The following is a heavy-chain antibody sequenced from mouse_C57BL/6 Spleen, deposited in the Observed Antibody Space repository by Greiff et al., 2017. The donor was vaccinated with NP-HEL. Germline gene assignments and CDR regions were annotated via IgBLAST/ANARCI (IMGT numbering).Heavy chain of an antibody. CDR2: IDPANGNT. J-gene: IGHJ2*01. V-gene: IGHV14-3*01. CDR1: GFNFKNTY. Sequence: EVMLVESVAELVRPGASVKLSCTASGFNFKNTYMHWVKQRPEQGLEWIGRIDPANGNTKYAPKFQGKATITADTSSNTAYLQLSSLTSEDTAIYYCARSRGSSLLSSFDYWGQGTTLTVSS. CDR3: ARSRGSSLLSSFDY. D-gene: IGHD1-1*01.